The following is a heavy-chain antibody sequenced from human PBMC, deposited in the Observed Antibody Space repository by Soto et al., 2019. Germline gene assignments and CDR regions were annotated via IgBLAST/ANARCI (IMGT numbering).Heavy chain of an antibody. V-gene: IGHV3-23*01. CDR1: GFTFSSYA. CDR3: AKDREYSPYDYYYYGMDV. CDR2: ISGSGGST. Sequence: GGSLRLSCAASGFTFSSYAMSWVRQAPGKGLEWVSAISGSGGSTYYADSVKGRFTISRDNSKNTLYLQMNSLRAEDTAVYYCAKDREYSPYDYYYYGMDVWGQGTTVTVSS. D-gene: IGHD6-6*01. J-gene: IGHJ6*02.